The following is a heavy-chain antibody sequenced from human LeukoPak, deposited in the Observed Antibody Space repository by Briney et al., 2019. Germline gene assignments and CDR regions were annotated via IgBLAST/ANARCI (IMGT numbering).Heavy chain of an antibody. Sequence: ASVKVSCKTSGYTFSNFGINWVRQAPGQGLEWMGWISGNNDNPNYGQKFQGRFTVTTDSSTSTAYMELRNLTFDDTAVYYCAKEAMVGGSVDYWGQGTLVTVSS. D-gene: IGHD5-18*01. CDR3: AKEAMVGGSVDY. V-gene: IGHV1-18*01. CDR2: ISGNNDNP. J-gene: IGHJ4*02. CDR1: GYTFSNFG.